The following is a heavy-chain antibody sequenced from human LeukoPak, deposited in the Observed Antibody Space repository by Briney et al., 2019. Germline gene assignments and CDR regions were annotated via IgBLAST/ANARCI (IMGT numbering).Heavy chain of an antibody. D-gene: IGHD5-18*01. CDR3: AKDRGYSYGYSDY. CDR1: GYTFPSYS. Sequence: GASVKVSCKASGYTFPSYSISWVRQAPGQGLEWMGWISAYNGKTDYAHKLQGRVTMTTDTSTSTAYMELRSLRSDDTAVNYCAKDRGYSYGYSDYWGQGTLVTVSS. J-gene: IGHJ4*02. V-gene: IGHV1-18*01. CDR2: ISAYNGKT.